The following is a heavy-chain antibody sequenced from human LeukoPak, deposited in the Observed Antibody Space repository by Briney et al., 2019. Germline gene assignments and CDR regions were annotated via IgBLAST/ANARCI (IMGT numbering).Heavy chain of an antibody. CDR2: IYYSGST. V-gene: IGHV4-59*12. D-gene: IGHD5-18*01. CDR1: GGSISSYY. CDR3: ASGYSYGYYGMDV. J-gene: IGHJ6*02. Sequence: PSETLSLTCTVSGGSISSYYWSWIRQPPGKGLEWIGYIYYSGSTNYNPSLKSRVTMSVDTSKNQFSLKLSSVTAADTAVYYCASGYSYGYYGMDVWGQGTTVTVSS.